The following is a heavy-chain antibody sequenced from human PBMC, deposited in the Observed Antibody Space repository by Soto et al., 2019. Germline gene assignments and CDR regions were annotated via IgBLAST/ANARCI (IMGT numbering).Heavy chain of an antibody. V-gene: IGHV3-23*01. J-gene: IGHJ6*02. CDR2: ISSSAGST. D-gene: IGHD3-3*02. CDR3: AKPISRNTWRDGLDV. Sequence: PGGSLRLSCAASGFTFGSYAMTWVRQAPGKGLEWVSSISSSAGSTFYADSVKGRFTMSRDNSKSTLYLQMNSLSAEDTALYYCAKPISRNTWRDGLDVWGQGTTVTVPS. CDR1: GFTFGSYA.